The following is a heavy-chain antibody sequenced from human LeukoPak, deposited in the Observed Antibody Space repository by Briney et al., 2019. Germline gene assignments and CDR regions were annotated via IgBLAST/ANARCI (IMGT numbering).Heavy chain of an antibody. CDR2: IYYSGST. Sequence: SETLSLTCTVSGGSISSSSYYWGWIRQPPGKGLEWIGSIYYSGSTYYNPSLNSRVTISVYTSKNQFSLKLSSVTAADTAVYYCARHLSGWPPRVTLPFDYWGQGTLVTVSS. V-gene: IGHV4-39*01. D-gene: IGHD6-19*01. J-gene: IGHJ4*02. CDR3: ARHLSGWPPRVTLPFDY. CDR1: GGSISSSSYY.